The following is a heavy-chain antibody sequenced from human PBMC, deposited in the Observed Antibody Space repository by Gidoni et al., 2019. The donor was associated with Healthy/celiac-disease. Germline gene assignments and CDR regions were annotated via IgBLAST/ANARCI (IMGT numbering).Heavy chain of an antibody. CDR1: GFTFSSYA. Sequence: EVQLVESGGGLVQPGGSLRLSCSASGFTFSSYAMHWVRQAPGKGLEYDSAISSNGGITYYADSVKGRFTISRDNSKNTLYLQMSSLRAEDTAVYYCVKGYFDYWGQGTLVTVSS. V-gene: IGHV3-64D*09. CDR3: VKGYFDY. J-gene: IGHJ4*02. CDR2: ISSNGGIT.